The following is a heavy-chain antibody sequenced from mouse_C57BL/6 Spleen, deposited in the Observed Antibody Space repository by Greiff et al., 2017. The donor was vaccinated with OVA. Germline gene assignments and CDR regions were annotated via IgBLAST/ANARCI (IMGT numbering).Heavy chain of an antibody. D-gene: IGHD1-1*01. CDR1: GYTFTSYW. V-gene: IGHV1-53*01. CDR3: ARNRLLLHYAMDY. Sequence: VQLQQPGTELVKPGASVKLSCKASGYTFTSYWMHWVKQRPGQGLEWIGNINPSNGGTNYNEKFKSKATLTVDKSSSTAYMQLSSLTSEDSAVYYCARNRLLLHYAMDYWGQGTSVTVSS. J-gene: IGHJ4*01. CDR2: INPSNGGT.